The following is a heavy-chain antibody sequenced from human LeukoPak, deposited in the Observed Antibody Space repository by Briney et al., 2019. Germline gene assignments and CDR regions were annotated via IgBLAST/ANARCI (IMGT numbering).Heavy chain of an antibody. CDR1: GGSISSYY. CDR3: ARDVAAAGAHRFDP. Sequence: SETLSLTCTVSGGSISSYYWSWIRQPPGKGLGWIGYISYSGTTNYNPSLKSRVTISVDTSKNQFSLKLSSVTAADTAVYYCARDVAAAGAHRFDPWGQGTLVTVSS. CDR2: ISYSGTT. D-gene: IGHD6-13*01. J-gene: IGHJ5*02. V-gene: IGHV4-59*01.